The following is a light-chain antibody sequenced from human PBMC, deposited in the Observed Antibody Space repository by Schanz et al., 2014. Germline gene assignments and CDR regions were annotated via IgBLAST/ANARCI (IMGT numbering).Light chain of an antibody. CDR3: QQYNNWPPLT. V-gene: IGKV3-11*01. J-gene: IGKJ4*01. Sequence: EIVLTQSPATLSLSPGERATLSCRASQSVGTYLAWYQQKPGQAPRLLIYDASNRATGIPARFSGSGSGTDFTLTISSLQSEDFAVYYCQQYNNWPPLTFGGGTKVEIK. CDR1: QSVGTY. CDR2: DAS.